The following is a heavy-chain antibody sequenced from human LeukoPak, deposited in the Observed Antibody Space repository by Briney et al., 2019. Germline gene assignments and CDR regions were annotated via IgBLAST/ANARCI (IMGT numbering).Heavy chain of an antibody. V-gene: IGHV3-11*01. CDR3: ARGSADSSGYYRY. J-gene: IGHJ4*02. CDR2: IRSSGSTI. D-gene: IGHD3-22*01. CDR1: GFTFSDYY. Sequence: RSGGSLRLSCAAYGFTFSDYYMSWIRQAPGEGMEWVSYIRSSGSTISYADSVKGRFTISMDNAKNSLYLQMNSLRAEDTAVYYCARGSADSSGYYRYWGQGTLVTVSS.